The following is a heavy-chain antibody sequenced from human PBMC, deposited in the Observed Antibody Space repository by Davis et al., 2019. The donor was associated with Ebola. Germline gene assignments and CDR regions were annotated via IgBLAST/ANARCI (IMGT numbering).Heavy chain of an antibody. CDR1: GFTFSTYS. J-gene: IGHJ4*02. V-gene: IGHV3-7*01. CDR3: ARQKGLRYFDY. Sequence: GGSLRLSCAASGFTFSTYSMNWVRQAPGKGLEWVANIKQDASEIGYVDSVKGRFTISRDNAKNSLYVQMNSLRAEDTAVYYCARQKGLRYFDYWGQGTLVTVSS. D-gene: IGHD4/OR15-4a*01. CDR2: IKQDASEI.